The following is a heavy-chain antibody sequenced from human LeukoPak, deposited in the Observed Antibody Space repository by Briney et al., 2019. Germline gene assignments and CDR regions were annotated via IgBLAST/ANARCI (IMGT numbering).Heavy chain of an antibody. J-gene: IGHJ6*03. CDR1: GGTFSSYA. CDR2: IIPIFGTA. Sequence: SSVKVSYKASGGTFSSYAISWVRQAPGQGLEWMAGIIPIFGTANYAQKFQGRVTITTDESTSTAYMELSSLRSEDTAVYYCARGTAAIYYYYYMDVWGKGTTVTVSS. CDR3: ARGTAAIYYYYYMDV. D-gene: IGHD1-14*01. V-gene: IGHV1-69*05.